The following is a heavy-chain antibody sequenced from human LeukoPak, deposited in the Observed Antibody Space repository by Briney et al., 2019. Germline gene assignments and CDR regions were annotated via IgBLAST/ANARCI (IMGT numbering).Heavy chain of an antibody. V-gene: IGHV4-34*01. CDR2: INHSGST. D-gene: IGHD6-13*01. J-gene: IGHJ4*02. CDR3: ARRGSSWYVVNY. Sequence: NSSETLSLTCAVYGGSFSGYYWSWIRQPPGEGLEWIGEINHSGSTNYNPSLKSRVTISVDTSKNQFSLKLSSVTAADTAVYYCARRGSSWYVVNYWGQGTLVTVSS. CDR1: GGSFSGYY.